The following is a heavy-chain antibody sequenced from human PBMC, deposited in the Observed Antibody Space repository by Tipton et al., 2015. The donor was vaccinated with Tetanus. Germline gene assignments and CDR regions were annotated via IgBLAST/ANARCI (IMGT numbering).Heavy chain of an antibody. V-gene: IGHV1-46*01. CDR1: GYTFANFH. CDR3: ASGSSIRHGLDV. J-gene: IGHJ6*02. Sequence: QLVQSGAEVKEPGATVIVSCATSGYTFANFHVNWVRQAPGQGPEWMGLINPTGGVTSYAPDFKGRLIVTQDTSTATVYMQLRSLRPDDTAIYYCASGSSIRHGLDVWGHGTTVTVSS. CDR2: INPTGGVT. D-gene: IGHD2-2*01.